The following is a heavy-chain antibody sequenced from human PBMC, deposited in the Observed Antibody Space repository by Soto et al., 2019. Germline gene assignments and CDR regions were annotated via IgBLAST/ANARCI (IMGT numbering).Heavy chain of an antibody. Sequence: SCTASGFTFGDYAMSWFRQAPGKGLEWVGFIRSKAYGGTTEYAASVKGRFTISRDDSKSIAYLQMNSLKTEDTAVYYCTRATTVAQNWFGPWGQGTLVTVSS. V-gene: IGHV3-49*03. CDR1: GFTFGDYA. CDR3: TRATTVAQNWFGP. J-gene: IGHJ5*02. CDR2: IRSKAYGGTT. D-gene: IGHD4-17*01.